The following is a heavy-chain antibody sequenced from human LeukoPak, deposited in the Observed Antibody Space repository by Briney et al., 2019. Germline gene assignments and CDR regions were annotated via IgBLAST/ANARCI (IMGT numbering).Heavy chain of an antibody. Sequence: PGGSLRLSCAASGFTFSSYAMHWVRQAPGKGLEWVAVISYDGSNKYYADSVKGRFTISRDNSKNTLYLQMNSLRAEDTAVYYCARAKDGDYGPGDFWGQGALVTVSS. CDR2: ISYDGSNK. V-gene: IGHV3-30-3*01. D-gene: IGHD4-17*01. J-gene: IGHJ4*02. CDR1: GFTFSSYA. CDR3: ARAKDGDYGPGDF.